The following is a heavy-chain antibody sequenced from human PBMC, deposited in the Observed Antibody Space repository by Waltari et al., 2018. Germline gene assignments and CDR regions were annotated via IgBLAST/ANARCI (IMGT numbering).Heavy chain of an antibody. CDR1: GFIFGSSS. Sequence: QVQLMESGGGVVQPGQSLRLSCAVSGFIFGSSSMHWVRQVPGKVPEWLAVMSHDGSATFYAASVRGRFTSSRDNSKNILYLQMNNLRIEDSALYYCARDPDEYGSPSPTFESWGQGTLVTVSS. D-gene: IGHD6-13*01. J-gene: IGHJ4*02. CDR3: ARDPDEYGSPSPTFES. CDR2: MSHDGSAT. V-gene: IGHV3-30*01.